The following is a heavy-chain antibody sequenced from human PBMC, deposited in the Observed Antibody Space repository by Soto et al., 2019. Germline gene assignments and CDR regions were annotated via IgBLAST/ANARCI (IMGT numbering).Heavy chain of an antibody. CDR1: GGSISSYY. J-gene: IGHJ6*02. CDR2: IYTSGST. CDR3: ARDRRTMGADALSGMDV. Sequence: PSETLSLTCTVSGGSISSYYWSWIRQPAGKGLEWIGRIYTSGSTNYNPSLKSRVTMSVDTSKNQFSLKLSSVTAADTAVYYCARDRRTMGADALSGMDVWGQGTTVTVSS. D-gene: IGHD1-26*01. V-gene: IGHV4-4*07.